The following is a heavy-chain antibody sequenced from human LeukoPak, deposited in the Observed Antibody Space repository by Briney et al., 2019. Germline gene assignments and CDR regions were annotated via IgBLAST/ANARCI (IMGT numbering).Heavy chain of an antibody. CDR2: IYYSGST. J-gene: IGHJ4*02. CDR1: GGSISSGDYC. V-gene: IGHV4-31*03. CDR3: AGRSDYFDY. Sequence: PSETLSLTCTVSGGSISSGDYCWSWIRQHPGKGLEWIGYIYYSGSTYYNPSLKSRVTISVDTSKNQFSLKLSSVTAADTAVYYCAGRSDYFDYWGQGTLVTVSS.